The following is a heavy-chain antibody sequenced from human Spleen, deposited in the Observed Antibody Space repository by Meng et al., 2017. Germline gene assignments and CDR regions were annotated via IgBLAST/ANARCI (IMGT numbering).Heavy chain of an antibody. Sequence: GESLKISCAASGFTFSNYAMSWVRQAPGKGLEWVSTISGSGGSTYYADSVKGRFTISRDNSRNTLYLQMNSLRAEDTAVYYCARTYYYDSSGYYGYFQHWGQGTLVTVSS. CDR1: GFTFSNYA. J-gene: IGHJ1*01. CDR2: ISGSGGST. D-gene: IGHD3-22*01. CDR3: ARTYYYDSSGYYGYFQH. V-gene: IGHV3-23*01.